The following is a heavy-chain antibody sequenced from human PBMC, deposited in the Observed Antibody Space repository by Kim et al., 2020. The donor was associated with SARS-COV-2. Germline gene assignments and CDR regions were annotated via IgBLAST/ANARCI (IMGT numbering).Heavy chain of an antibody. CDR3: ARDIFCSGGSCYPIFDY. Sequence: GGSLRLSCAASGFSFSTNWMSWVRQAPGKGLEWVANIKQDGSEKYYVDSVKGRFTISRDNAKNSLYLQMNSLRAEDTAVYYCARDIFCSGGSCYPIFDYWGQGTLVTVSS. J-gene: IGHJ4*02. CDR1: GFSFSTNW. D-gene: IGHD2-15*01. CDR2: IKQDGSEK. V-gene: IGHV3-7*01.